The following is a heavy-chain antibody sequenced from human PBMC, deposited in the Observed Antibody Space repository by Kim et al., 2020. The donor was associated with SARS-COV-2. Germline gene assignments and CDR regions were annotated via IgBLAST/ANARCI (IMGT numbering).Heavy chain of an antibody. CDR3: ARGGAYSIGWYGGFDY. CDR2: IYSGGST. D-gene: IGHD6-19*01. J-gene: IGHJ4*02. CDR1: GFTVSSNY. V-gene: IGHV3-53*01. Sequence: GGSLRLSCAASGFTVSSNYMSWVRQAPGKGLEWVSLIYSGGSTYYADSVKGRFTISRDNSKNTLYLQMNSLRAEDTAVYYCARGGAYSIGWYGGFDYWGQGTLVTVSS.